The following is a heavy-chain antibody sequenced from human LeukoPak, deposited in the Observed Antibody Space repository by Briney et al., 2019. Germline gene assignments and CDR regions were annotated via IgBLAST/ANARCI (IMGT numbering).Heavy chain of an antibody. Sequence: PGGSLRLSCAASGFTFSGYGMHWVRQAPGKGLEWVAVMSYDGNYKSYADSVKGRFTISRDTSKNTLYLQMNSLRADDTALYYCARGKYSSGWYYFDYWGQGTLVTVSS. D-gene: IGHD6-19*01. CDR1: GFTFSGYG. CDR2: MSYDGNYK. V-gene: IGHV3-33*01. CDR3: ARGKYSSGWYYFDY. J-gene: IGHJ4*02.